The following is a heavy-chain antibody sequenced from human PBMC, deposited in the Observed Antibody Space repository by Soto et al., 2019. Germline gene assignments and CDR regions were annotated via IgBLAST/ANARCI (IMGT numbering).Heavy chain of an antibody. J-gene: IGHJ4*02. CDR3: ARGVTLVRGVIHTPYFDY. CDR1: GCY. D-gene: IGHD3-10*01. CDR2: IYYSGST. Sequence: GCYRIMKRKHPGKGLEWIGYIYYSGSTYYNPSLKSRVTISVDTSKNQFSLKLSSVTAADTAVYYCARGVTLVRGVIHTPYFDYWGQGALVTVSS. V-gene: IGHV4-31*02.